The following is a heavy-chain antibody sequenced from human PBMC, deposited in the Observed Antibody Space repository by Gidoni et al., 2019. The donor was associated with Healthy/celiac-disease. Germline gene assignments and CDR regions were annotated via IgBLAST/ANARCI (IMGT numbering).Heavy chain of an antibody. D-gene: IGHD2-2*01. CDR1: GGSISSSSYY. CDR2: IYYSGST. J-gene: IGHJ4*02. CDR3: ARHSIRDIVVVPAAAYFDY. Sequence: QLQLQESGPGLVKPSATLSLTCTVSGGSISSSSYYWGWIRQPPGKGLEWIGSIYYSGSTYYNPSLKSRVTISVDTSKNQFSLKLSSVTAADTAVYYCARHSIRDIVVVPAAAYFDYWGQGTLVTVSS. V-gene: IGHV4-39*01.